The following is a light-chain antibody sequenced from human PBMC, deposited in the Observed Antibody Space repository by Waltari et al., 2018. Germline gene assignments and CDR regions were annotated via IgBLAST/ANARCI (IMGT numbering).Light chain of an antibody. Sequence: QSALTQPPSASGSPGQSVTISCPGTSSDVGGYNYVPWYQQHPGKAPKLMIYEVSQRPSGVPYRFSGSKSGNTASLTVSGLQAEDEADYYCSSYAGSNVVFGGGTKLTVL. V-gene: IGLV2-8*01. CDR1: SSDVGGYNY. CDR2: EVS. CDR3: SSYAGSNVV. J-gene: IGLJ2*01.